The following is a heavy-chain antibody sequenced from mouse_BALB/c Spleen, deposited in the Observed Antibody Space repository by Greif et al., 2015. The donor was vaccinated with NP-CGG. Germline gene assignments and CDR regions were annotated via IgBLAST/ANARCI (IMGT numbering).Heavy chain of an antibody. CDR1: GYSFTGYY. J-gene: IGHJ4*01. CDR2: INPYNGAT. V-gene: IGHV1-31*01. D-gene: IGHD2-3*01. CDR3: ARGDDGYAMDY. Sequence: VQLKESGPELVKPGASVKISCKASGYSFTGYYMHWVKQSHVKSLEWIGRINPYNGATGYNQNFKDKASLTVDKSSSTAYMELHSLTSEDSAVYYCARGDDGYAMDYWGQGTSVTVSP.